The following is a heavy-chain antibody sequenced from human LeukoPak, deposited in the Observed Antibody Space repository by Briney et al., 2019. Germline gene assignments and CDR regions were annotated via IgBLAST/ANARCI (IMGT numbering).Heavy chain of an antibody. V-gene: IGHV4-38-2*02. CDR3: ARGAEYYAIWRGYAGYSDY. CDR1: GYSISNGYY. J-gene: IGHJ4*02. Sequence: PSETLSLTCTVSGYSISNGYYWGWIRQPPGKGLEWVGSIYHRGSTYYNPSLRSRVTISLDRSRKKFSLKLTSVTAADTAVYFCARGAEYYAIWRGYAGYSDYWGQGISVTVSS. D-gene: IGHD3-3*01. CDR2: IYHRGST.